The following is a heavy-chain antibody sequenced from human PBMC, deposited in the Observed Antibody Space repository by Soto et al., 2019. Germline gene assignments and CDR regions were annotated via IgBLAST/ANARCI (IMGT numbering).Heavy chain of an antibody. CDR2: VYHTGDS. CDR3: AREIVTAGGNNYFDP. V-gene: IGHV4-4*02. J-gene: IGHJ5*02. D-gene: IGHD2-21*02. Sequence: SETLSLTCGVSGGTVASSHWWSWVRQSPGRGLEWIGNVYHTGDSNFNPSLQSRVTFSVDKSNNQFSLRLTSVTAADTAVYFCAREIVTAGGNNYFDPWGPGTLVTVSS. CDR1: GGTVASSHW.